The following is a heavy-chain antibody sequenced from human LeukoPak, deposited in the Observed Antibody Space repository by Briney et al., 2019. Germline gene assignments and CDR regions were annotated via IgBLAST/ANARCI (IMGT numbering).Heavy chain of an antibody. CDR2: ISDSGGFT. V-gene: IGHV3-23*01. D-gene: IGHD2-15*01. Sequence: GGSLRLSCAASGFSFSTYAMSWVRQSPGKGLEWLSVISDSGGFTVYADSVKGQFTISRDNSRNTLYLQLGSLRAEDTAVYYCAKGQRSCGGGRCELFDSWGQGTLVTVSS. J-gene: IGHJ4*02. CDR3: AKGQRSCGGGRCELFDS. CDR1: GFSFSTYA.